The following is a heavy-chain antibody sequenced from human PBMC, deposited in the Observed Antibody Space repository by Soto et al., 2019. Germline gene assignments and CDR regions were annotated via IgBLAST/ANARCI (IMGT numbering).Heavy chain of an antibody. J-gene: IGHJ4*02. CDR1: GDRFTSYA. Sequence: QVQLEQSGAEVKKPGSSVKVSCKASGDRFTSYAISWVRQAPGQGLEWVGTVLPVLGTTNYAQKLRGRDTITADESTSTAYMELGSLRYEDTAIYYCARDRADRGFDYWGQGTLVTVSS. V-gene: IGHV1-69*18. D-gene: IGHD3-10*01. CDR2: VLPVLGTT. CDR3: ARDRADRGFDY.